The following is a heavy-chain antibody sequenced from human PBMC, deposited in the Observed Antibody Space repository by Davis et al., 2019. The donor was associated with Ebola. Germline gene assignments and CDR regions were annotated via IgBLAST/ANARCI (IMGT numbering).Heavy chain of an antibody. D-gene: IGHD6-19*01. CDR2: ISAYNGNT. CDR3: ARDGIPWLVRGYFDY. CDR1: GGTFSSYA. Sequence: AASVKVSCKASGGTFSSYAISWVRQAPGQGLEWMGWISAYNGNTNYAQKFQGRVTITADESTSTAYMELSSLRSEDTAVYYCARDGIPWLVRGYFDYWGQGTLVTVSS. V-gene: IGHV1-69*13. J-gene: IGHJ4*02.